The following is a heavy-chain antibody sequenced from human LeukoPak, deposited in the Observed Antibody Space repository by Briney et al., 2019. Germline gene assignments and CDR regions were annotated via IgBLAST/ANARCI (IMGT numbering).Heavy chain of an antibody. CDR3: ARSIVEVPAAKRQWFDP. Sequence: GGSLRLSCAASGFTFSDYYMSWIRQAPGKGLEWVSYISSSGSTINYADSVKGRFTISRDNAKNSLYLQINSLRAEDTAVYYCARSIVEVPAAKRQWFDPWGQGTLVTVSS. CDR2: ISSSGSTI. J-gene: IGHJ5*02. D-gene: IGHD2-2*01. V-gene: IGHV3-11*04. CDR1: GFTFSDYY.